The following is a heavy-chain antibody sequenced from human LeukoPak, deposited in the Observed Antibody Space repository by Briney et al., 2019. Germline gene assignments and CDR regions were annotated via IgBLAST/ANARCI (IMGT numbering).Heavy chain of an antibody. CDR2: ISYDGNNK. CDR1: GFDFGTYA. CDR3: ANADYDLLTPGEDY. Sequence: GGSLRLSCVVSGFDFGTYALHWVRQPPGKGLEWVAVISYDGNNKDYADSVKGRFTVSRDNSKSTLYLQMNSLRVDDTAVYCANADYDLLTPGEDYWGRGTLVTVSS. D-gene: IGHD3-9*01. V-gene: IGHV3-30-3*01. J-gene: IGHJ4*02.